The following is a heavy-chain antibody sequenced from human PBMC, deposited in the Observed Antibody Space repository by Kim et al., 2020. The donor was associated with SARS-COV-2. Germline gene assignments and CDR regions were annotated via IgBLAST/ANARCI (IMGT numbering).Heavy chain of an antibody. CDR3: ARDYDTTGYYPGY. CDR1: GYIFSSYA. J-gene: IGHJ4*02. CDR2: INAGNGNT. Sequence: ASVKVSCKASGYIFSSYAMHWVRQAPGQRLEWMGWINAGNGNTKYSQKFQGRVTITKDTSASTAYMDLSSLRSGDTAIYYCARDYDTTGYYPGYWGQGTLVTVYS. V-gene: IGHV1-3*01. D-gene: IGHD3-22*01.